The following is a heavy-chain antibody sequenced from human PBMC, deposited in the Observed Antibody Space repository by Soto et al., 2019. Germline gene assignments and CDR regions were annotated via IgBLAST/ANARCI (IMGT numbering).Heavy chain of an antibody. CDR2: ISHDGQNI. CDR1: GFAFSNQG. V-gene: IGHV3-30*18. Sequence: QEQLVESGGGVVQPGRSLRLSCAASGFAFSNQGMHWVRRAPGKGLEWVALISHDGQNIYYADSVKGRFAVSRDNSKNILFLQLSSLRLNDTAVYYCAKVESGHPGAFYSWGLGTMVTVSS. J-gene: IGHJ5*02. CDR3: AKVESGHPGAFYS. D-gene: IGHD3-3*01.